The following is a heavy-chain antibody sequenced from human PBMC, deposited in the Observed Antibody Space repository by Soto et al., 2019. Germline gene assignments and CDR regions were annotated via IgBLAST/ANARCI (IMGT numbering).Heavy chain of an antibody. J-gene: IGHJ4*02. V-gene: IGHV3-33*01. CDR1: GFTFSSYG. CDR2: IWYDGSNK. D-gene: IGHD3-22*01. CDR3: ASSYYYDSSGPVDY. Sequence: PGGSLRLSCAASGFTFSSYGMHWVRQAPGKVLEWVAVIWYDGSNKYYADSVKGRFTISRDNSKNTLYLQMNSLRAEDTAVYYCASSYYYDSSGPVDYWGQGTLVTV.